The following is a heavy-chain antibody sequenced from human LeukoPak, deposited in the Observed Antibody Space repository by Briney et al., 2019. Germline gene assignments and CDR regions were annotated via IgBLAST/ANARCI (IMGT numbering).Heavy chain of an antibody. Sequence: MASETLSLTCTVSGGSISSYYWSWIRQPPGKGLEWIGYIYYSGSTNYNPSLKNRVTISVDTSKNQFSLKLSSVTAADTAVYYCAGIPRIAVAGPYYYYMDVWGKGTTVTVSS. CDR2: IYYSGST. D-gene: IGHD6-19*01. V-gene: IGHV4-59*12. CDR1: GGSISSYY. CDR3: AGIPRIAVAGPYYYYMDV. J-gene: IGHJ6*03.